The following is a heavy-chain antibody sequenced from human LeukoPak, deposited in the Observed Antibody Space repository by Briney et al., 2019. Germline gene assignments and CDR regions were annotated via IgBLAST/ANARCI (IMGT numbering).Heavy chain of an antibody. CDR3: VRDKGRYGGIAAAY. CDR1: GFTFDGYG. D-gene: IGHD6-13*01. J-gene: IGHJ4*02. Sequence: PGGSLRLSCAASGFTFDGYGMGWVRQAPGKGLEWVSGITWNSDTTAYADSVKGRFTISRDNAKNSLYLQMNNLRADDTALFYCVRDKGRYGGIAAAYWGQGTLVTVSS. V-gene: IGHV3-20*04. CDR2: ITWNSDTT.